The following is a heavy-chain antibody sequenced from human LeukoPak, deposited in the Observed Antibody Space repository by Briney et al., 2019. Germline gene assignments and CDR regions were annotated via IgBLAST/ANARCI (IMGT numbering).Heavy chain of an antibody. Sequence: GGSLRLSCAASGFTFSSYWMSWVRQAPGKGLEWVANIKQDGSEKYYVDSVKGRFTISRDNAKNSLYLQMNSLRAEDTAVYYCARVLRYCSGGNCYSGGLGYMDVWGKGTTVTVSS. D-gene: IGHD2-15*01. V-gene: IGHV3-7*03. CDR3: ARVLRYCSGGNCYSGGLGYMDV. J-gene: IGHJ6*03. CDR1: GFTFSSYW. CDR2: IKQDGSEK.